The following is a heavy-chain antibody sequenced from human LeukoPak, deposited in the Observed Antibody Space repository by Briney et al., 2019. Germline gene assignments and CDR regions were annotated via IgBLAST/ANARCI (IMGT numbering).Heavy chain of an antibody. CDR2: IGSSDSTT. CDR1: GFTFSSYE. Sequence: GGSLRLSCVASGFTFSSYEMNWVRQAPGKGLEWLSYIGSSDSTTHYADSVKGRFTISRDNAKNSLYLQMNSLRAEDTAVYYCFFKYSSSWYDSYYYYYMDVWGKGTTVTVSS. J-gene: IGHJ6*03. D-gene: IGHD6-13*01. V-gene: IGHV3-48*03. CDR3: FFKYSSSWYDSYYYYYMDV.